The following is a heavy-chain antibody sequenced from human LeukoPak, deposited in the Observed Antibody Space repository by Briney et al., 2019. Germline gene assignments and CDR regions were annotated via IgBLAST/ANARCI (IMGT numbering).Heavy chain of an antibody. D-gene: IGHD2-15*01. J-gene: IGHJ4*02. Sequence: PSGTLSLTCAVSGGPISSSNWWSWVRQPPGKGLEWIGEIYHSGSTNYNPSLKSRVTISVDKSKNQFSLKLSSVTAADTAVYYCAVRRSGGTYYFDYWGQGTLVTVSS. V-gene: IGHV4-4*02. CDR3: AVRRSGGTYYFDY. CDR1: GGPISSSNW. CDR2: IYHSGST.